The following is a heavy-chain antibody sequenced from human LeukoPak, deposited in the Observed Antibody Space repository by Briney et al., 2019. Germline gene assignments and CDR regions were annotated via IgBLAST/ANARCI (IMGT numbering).Heavy chain of an antibody. CDR2: INSDGSAT. Sequence: GGSLRLSCAASGFPFSSYWMHWVRHVPGKGLLWVSRINSDGSATIYADSVRGRFTISRDNAKNTLYLQMSGLRIEDTAVYHCASDSPYYGMDVWGQGTTVTVSS. J-gene: IGHJ6*02. CDR3: ASDSPYYGMDV. V-gene: IGHV3-74*01. CDR1: GFPFSSYW.